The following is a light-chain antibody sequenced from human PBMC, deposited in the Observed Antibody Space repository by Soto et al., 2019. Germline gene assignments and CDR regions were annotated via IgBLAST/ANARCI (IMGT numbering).Light chain of an antibody. CDR2: EVS. CDR3: SSFAGSNNRFV. V-gene: IGLV2-8*01. J-gene: IGLJ1*01. Sequence: QSALTQPPSASGSPGQSVTISCTGTSSDVGGYNFVSWYQQHPGKAPKLIIYEVSKRPSGVPDRLSGSKSGNTASLTVSGLQAEDDADYYCSSFAGSNNRFVFGSGSKRTVL. CDR1: SSDVGGYNF.